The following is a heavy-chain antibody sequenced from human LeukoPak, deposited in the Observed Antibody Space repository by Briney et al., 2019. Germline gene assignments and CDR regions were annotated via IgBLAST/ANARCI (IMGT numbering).Heavy chain of an antibody. CDR3: AREGLNYYDSSGYLTYYYYGMDV. J-gene: IGHJ6*02. CDR2: ISSSSSYI. V-gene: IGHV3-21*01. D-gene: IGHD3-22*01. Sequence: GGSLRLSCAASGFTFSSYSMNWVRQAAGKGLEWVSSISSSSSYIYYADSVKGRFPISRDNAKNSLYLQMNSLRAEDTAVYYCAREGLNYYDSSGYLTYYYYGMDVWGQGTTVTVPS. CDR1: GFTFSSYS.